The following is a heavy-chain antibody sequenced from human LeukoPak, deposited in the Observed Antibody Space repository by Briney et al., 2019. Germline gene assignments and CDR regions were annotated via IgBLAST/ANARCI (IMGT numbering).Heavy chain of an antibody. D-gene: IGHD1-26*01. CDR1: GYTFTSYY. Sequence: ASVKVSCKASGYTFTSYYMHWVRQAPGQGLEWMGWINPNSGGTNYAQKFQGRVTMTRDTSISTAYMELSSLRSEDTAVYYCARVSWELRSFDYWGQGTLVTVSS. CDR3: ARVSWELRSFDY. CDR2: INPNSGGT. V-gene: IGHV1-2*02. J-gene: IGHJ4*02.